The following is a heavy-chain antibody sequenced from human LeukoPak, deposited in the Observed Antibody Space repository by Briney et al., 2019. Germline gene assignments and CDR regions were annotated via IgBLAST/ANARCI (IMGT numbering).Heavy chain of an antibody. CDR3: ARGQQTFDP. D-gene: IGHD6-13*01. CDR1: GYTFTSYG. V-gene: IGHV1-18*01. CDR2: MRPLNGAT. Sequence: GASVKVSCKASGYTFTSYGISWVRQAPGQGLEWMGWMRPLNGATNYAQKFQGRVTMTRDTSISTAYMELNSLTYDDTATYYCARGQQTFDPWGQGTLVTVSS. J-gene: IGHJ5*02.